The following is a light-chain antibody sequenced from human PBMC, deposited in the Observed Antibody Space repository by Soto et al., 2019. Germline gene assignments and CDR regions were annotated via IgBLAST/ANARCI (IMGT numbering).Light chain of an antibody. CDR1: QSLSNNIY. V-gene: IGKV3-20*01. Sequence: EIVLTQSPGTLSLSPGERATLSCRASQSLSNNIYLARYQQKPGQAPRLLIYGASSRATGIPNRFSGSGSGTEFTLAISSLQPEDFATYYCQQLNTYPWTFGQGIKVDIK. CDR3: QQLNTYPWT. J-gene: IGKJ1*01. CDR2: GAS.